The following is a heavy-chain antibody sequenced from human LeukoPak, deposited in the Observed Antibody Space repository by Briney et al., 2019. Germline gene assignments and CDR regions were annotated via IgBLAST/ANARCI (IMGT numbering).Heavy chain of an antibody. V-gene: IGHV3-23*01. D-gene: IGHD4-17*01. J-gene: IGHJ6*03. CDR2: ISGSGGST. Sequence: PGGSLRLSCAASGFTFSSYAMSWVRQAPGKGLEWVSAISGSGGSTYYADSVKGRFTISRDNSKNTLYLQMNSLRAEDTAVYYCAKDPGTYGNYYYYYMDVWGKGTTVTVS. CDR1: GFTFSSYA. CDR3: AKDPGTYGNYYYYYMDV.